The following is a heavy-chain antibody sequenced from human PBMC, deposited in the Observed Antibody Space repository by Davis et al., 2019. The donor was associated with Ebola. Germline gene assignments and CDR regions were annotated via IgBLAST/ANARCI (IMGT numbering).Heavy chain of an antibody. CDR3: ARARFAIAAAGLLYYYYYGMDV. V-gene: IGHV3-21*01. Sequence: GGSLRLSCAASGFTFSSYSMNWVRQAPGKGLEWVSSISSSSSYIYYADSVKGRFTISRDNAKNSLYLQMNSLRAQDTAVYYCARARFAIAAAGLLYYYYYGMDVWGQGTTVTVSS. D-gene: IGHD6-13*01. J-gene: IGHJ6*02. CDR2: ISSSSSYI. CDR1: GFTFSSYS.